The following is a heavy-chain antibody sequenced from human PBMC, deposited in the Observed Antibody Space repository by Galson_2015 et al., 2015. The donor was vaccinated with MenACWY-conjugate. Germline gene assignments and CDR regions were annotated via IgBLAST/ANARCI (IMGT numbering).Heavy chain of an antibody. CDR1: GFTFSSYW. CDR3: AREETYYDFWSGYYNYYYGMDV. V-gene: IGHV3-7*03. Sequence: SLRLSCAASGFTFSSYWMSWVRQAPGKGLEWVANIKQDGSEKYYVDSVKGRFTISRDNAKNSLYLQMNSLRAEDTAVYYCAREETYYDFWSGYYNYYYGMDVWGQGTTVTVSS. J-gene: IGHJ6*02. D-gene: IGHD3-3*01. CDR2: IKQDGSEK.